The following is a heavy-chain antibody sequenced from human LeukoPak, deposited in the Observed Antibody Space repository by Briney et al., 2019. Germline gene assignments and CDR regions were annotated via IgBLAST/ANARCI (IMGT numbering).Heavy chain of an antibody. J-gene: IGHJ2*01. CDR3: ARGFGYYDSSGSQPHWYFDL. D-gene: IGHD3-22*01. Sequence: SETLSLTCTVSGVSFSIYYWAWIRQPAGKGLEWIGRIYPSGSTHYNPSLKSRVTMSADTSKKEFSLKLSSVTAADTAVYYCARGFGYYDSSGSQPHWYFDLWGRGTLVTVSS. V-gene: IGHV4-4*07. CDR1: GVSFSIYY. CDR2: IYPSGST.